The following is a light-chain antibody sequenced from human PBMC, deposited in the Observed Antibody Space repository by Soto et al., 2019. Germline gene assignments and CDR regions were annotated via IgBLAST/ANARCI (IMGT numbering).Light chain of an antibody. J-gene: IGLJ2*01. CDR3: CSFAAGGTLI. Sequence: QSALTQPASVSGSPGQSITISCTGTSSDVGSYNLVSWYQQHPGKAPKLMIYEGSKRPSGVSNRFSGFKSGNSASLTISGLQAEDEAEYYCCSFAAGGTLIFGGGTKLTVL. CDR1: SSDVGSYNL. CDR2: EGS. V-gene: IGLV2-23*01.